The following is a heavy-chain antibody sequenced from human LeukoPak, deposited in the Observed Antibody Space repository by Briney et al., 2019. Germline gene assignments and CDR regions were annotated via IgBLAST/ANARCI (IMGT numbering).Heavy chain of an antibody. Sequence: PGGSLRLSCAASGFTFSSYAMSWVRQAPGKGLEWVAAISGSGGSTYYADSVQGRFTISRDNSKNTLYLQMNSLRAEDTAVYYCAKSRHVDTAMVHAFDIWGQGTMVTVSS. CDR3: AKSRHVDTAMVHAFDI. D-gene: IGHD5-18*01. V-gene: IGHV3-23*01. J-gene: IGHJ3*02. CDR1: GFTFSSYA. CDR2: ISGSGGST.